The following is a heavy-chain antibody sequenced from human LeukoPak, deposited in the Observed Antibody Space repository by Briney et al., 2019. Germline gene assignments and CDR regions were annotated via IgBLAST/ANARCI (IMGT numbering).Heavy chain of an antibody. D-gene: IGHD6-13*01. CDR2: IYTSGST. J-gene: IGHJ4*02. Sequence: SDTVSLPCTVWGRYIRSYYWIGTREPAGKGLEWIGRIYTSGSTNYNPSLKSRVTMSVDTSKNQFSLKLSSVTAADTAVYYCAREGAAAGPQENFDYWGQGTLVTVSS. CDR3: AREGAAAGPQENFDY. V-gene: IGHV4-4*07. CDR1: GRYIRSYY.